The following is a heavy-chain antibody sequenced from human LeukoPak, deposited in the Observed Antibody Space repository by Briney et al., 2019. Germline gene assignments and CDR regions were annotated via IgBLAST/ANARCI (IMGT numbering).Heavy chain of an antibody. V-gene: IGHV4-34*01. D-gene: IGHD3-22*01. J-gene: IGHJ3*02. CDR1: GGSFSGYY. CDR3: ARGGAYYYDSSGYLTSKRVAFDI. Sequence: SETLSLTCAVYGGSFSGYYWSWIRQPPGKGLEWIGEINHSGGTNYNPSLKSRVTISVDTSKNQFSLKLSSVTAADTAVYYCARGGAYYYDSSGYLTSKRVAFDIWGQGTMVTVSS. CDR2: INHSGGT.